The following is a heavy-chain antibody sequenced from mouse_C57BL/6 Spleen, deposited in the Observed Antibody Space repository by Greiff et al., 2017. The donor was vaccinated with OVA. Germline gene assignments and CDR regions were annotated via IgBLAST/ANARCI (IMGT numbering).Heavy chain of an antibody. CDR3: TRRPYYGSSYNWYFDV. J-gene: IGHJ1*03. D-gene: IGHD1-1*01. Sequence: VQLQQSGAELVRPGASVTLSCKASGYTFTDYEMHWVKQTPVHGLEWIGAIDPETGGTAYNQKFKGKAILTADKSSSTAYMELRSLTSEDSAVYYCTRRPYYGSSYNWYFDVWGTGTTVTVSS. CDR2: IDPETGGT. CDR1: GYTFTDYE. V-gene: IGHV1-15*01.